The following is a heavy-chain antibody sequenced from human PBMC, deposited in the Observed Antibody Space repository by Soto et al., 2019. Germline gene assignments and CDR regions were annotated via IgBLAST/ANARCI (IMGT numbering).Heavy chain of an antibody. V-gene: IGHV1-18*01. J-gene: IGHJ5*02. Sequence: ASVYVSFKTSGYTFSNYCITWVRQAPGQPLGWLGWISLYSDVTNYAQKFQGRVSITTDTSTTTAYMELRSLRSDDTAVYYCARVVPVGEAWFGPWGHGTLVNVSS. CDR1: GYTFSNYC. CDR3: ARVVPVGEAWFGP. CDR2: ISLYSDVT. D-gene: IGHD2-2*01.